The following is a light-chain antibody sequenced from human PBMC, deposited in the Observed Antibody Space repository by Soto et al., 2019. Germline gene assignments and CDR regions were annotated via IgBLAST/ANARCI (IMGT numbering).Light chain of an antibody. CDR3: TNYISAPFT. CDR2: GAS. J-gene: IGKJ3*01. CDR1: QGINNY. V-gene: IGKV1-27*01. Sequence: DIKMTQSPSSLSASVGDRVTITCRASQGINNYLAWYQQKPGKVPKLLIYGASTLQSGAPSRFSGSGSGTAFNLTISSLQPADLAYYSCTNYISAPFTFGPGTSVAIK.